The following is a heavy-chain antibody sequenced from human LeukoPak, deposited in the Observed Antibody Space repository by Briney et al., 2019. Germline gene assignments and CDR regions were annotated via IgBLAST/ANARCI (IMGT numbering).Heavy chain of an antibody. CDR1: GCSISSSSYY. CDR3: ARAIAARTRGGMDV. CDR2: IYYSGST. Sequence: PSETLSLTCTVSGCSISSSSYYWGWIRQPPGKGLEWIGSIYYSGSTYYNPSLKSRVTISVDTSKNQFSLKLSSVTAADTAVYYCARAIAARTRGGMDVWGQGTTVTVSS. J-gene: IGHJ6*02. D-gene: IGHD6-6*01. V-gene: IGHV4-39*01.